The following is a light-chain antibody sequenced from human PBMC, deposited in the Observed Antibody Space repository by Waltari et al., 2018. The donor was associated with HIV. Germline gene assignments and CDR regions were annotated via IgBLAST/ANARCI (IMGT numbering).Light chain of an antibody. CDR2: EVD. CDR1: DSDLGLYNF. Sequence: SDLTQPASVSGFLGQAITISCPGGDSDLGLYNFISWYRQQPGKVPKLLLYEVDTRASGIPGRFSGSKSGNTASLTITGLQIEDEGLYYCASYTADDTVLFGGGTTVTVL. J-gene: IGLJ2*01. V-gene: IGLV2-14*01. CDR3: ASYTADDTVL.